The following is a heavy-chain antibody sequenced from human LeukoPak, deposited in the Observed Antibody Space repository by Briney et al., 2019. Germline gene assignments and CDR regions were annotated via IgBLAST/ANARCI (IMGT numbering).Heavy chain of an antibody. CDR3: AKGRYCSGTNCYYYFDY. J-gene: IGHJ4*02. V-gene: IGHV3-23*01. D-gene: IGHD2-2*01. Sequence: GGSLRLSCAASGFTFSSSAMSWVRQAPGKGLEWVSTISGSDSSTHYADSVKGRFTISRDNSKNTLYLQMNSLRADDTAVYYCAKGRYCSGTNCYYYFDYWGQGTLVTVSS. CDR1: GFTFSSSA. CDR2: ISGSDSST.